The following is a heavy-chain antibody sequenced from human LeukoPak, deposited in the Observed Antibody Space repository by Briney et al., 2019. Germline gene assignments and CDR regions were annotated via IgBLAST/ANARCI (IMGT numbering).Heavy chain of an antibody. V-gene: IGHV4-31*03. D-gene: IGHD3-10*01. Sequence: SQTLSLTCTVSGGSISSGGYYWSWIRQHPGKGLEWIGDIHYSGSTYYNPSLKSRVTISVDTSKNQFSLKLSSVTAADTAVYYCARARLRRYGSGEFDYWGQGTLVTVSS. CDR1: GGSISSGGYY. CDR2: IHYSGST. CDR3: ARARLRRYGSGEFDY. J-gene: IGHJ4*02.